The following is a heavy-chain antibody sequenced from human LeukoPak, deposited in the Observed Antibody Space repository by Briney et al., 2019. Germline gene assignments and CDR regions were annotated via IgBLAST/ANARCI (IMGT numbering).Heavy chain of an antibody. CDR1: GFRFRSSR. V-gene: IGHV3-7*01. Sequence: GGSLRLSCAASGFRFRSSRMNWVRQAPGKGLQWVANINREGSQTRFVDSVMGRFSMSRDNVKSSLYLQMNSLRVEDTAVFYCAAWTDRGYNFWGQGTVVTVSS. J-gene: IGHJ4*02. D-gene: IGHD5-24*01. CDR2: INREGSQT. CDR3: AAWTDRGYNF.